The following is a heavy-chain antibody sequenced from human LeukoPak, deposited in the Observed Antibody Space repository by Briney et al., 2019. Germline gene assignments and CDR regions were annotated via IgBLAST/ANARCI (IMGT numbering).Heavy chain of an antibody. CDR3: ARHYDSSGYHLSPFDF. V-gene: IGHV4-59*08. J-gene: IGHJ4*02. CDR2: IYYSGST. D-gene: IGHD3-22*01. CDR1: GDSISSYY. Sequence: KPSETLSLTCTVSGDSISSYYWSWIRQPPGKGLEWIGYIYYSGSTNYNPSLKSRVTISVDTSKKQLSLKLSSVTAADTAVYYCARHYDSSGYHLSPFDFWGRGILVTVSS.